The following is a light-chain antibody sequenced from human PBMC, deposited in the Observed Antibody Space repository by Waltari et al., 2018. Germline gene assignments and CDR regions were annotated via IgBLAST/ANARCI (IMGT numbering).Light chain of an antibody. Sequence: QAGLTQPPSVSKGLRQTATLTCTGHSKNVGHHGEAWLQQYPCHPPKLLCYRVNNRPSGISDRFSESTSGSTASLTITGLQPEDEADYYCSAWDNSLGIWVFGGGTKLTVL. CDR1: SKNVGHHG. J-gene: IGLJ3*02. V-gene: IGLV10-54*04. CDR3: SAWDNSLGIWV. CDR2: RVN.